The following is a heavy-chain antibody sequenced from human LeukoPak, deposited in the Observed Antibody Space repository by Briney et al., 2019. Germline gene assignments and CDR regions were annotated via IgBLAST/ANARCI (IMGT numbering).Heavy chain of an antibody. CDR3: TRRTPRGEVGDILNGYSDY. D-gene: IGHD3-9*01. V-gene: IGHV3-73*01. Sequence: GGSLRLSCAASGFTFSGSAMHWVRQASGKGLEWVGRIRSKANSYATAYAASVKGRFTISRDDSKNTAYLQMNSLKTEDTAVYSCTRRTPRGEVGDILNGYSDYWGQGTLVTVSS. J-gene: IGHJ4*02. CDR2: IRSKANSYAT. CDR1: GFTFSGSA.